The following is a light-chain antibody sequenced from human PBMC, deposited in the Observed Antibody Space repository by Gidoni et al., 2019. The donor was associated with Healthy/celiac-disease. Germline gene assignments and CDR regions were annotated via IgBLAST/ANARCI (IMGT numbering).Light chain of an antibody. CDR3: QSADSSGTYPRV. J-gene: IGLJ2*01. CDR2: KDS. V-gene: IGLV3-25*03. Sequence: SYELPQPPSVSVSPGQTARITCSADALPQQYAYWYQQKPGQAPVLVIYKDSERPSGIPERFSGSSSGTTVTLTISGVQAEDEADYYCQSADSSGTYPRVFGGGTKLTVL. CDR1: ALPQQY.